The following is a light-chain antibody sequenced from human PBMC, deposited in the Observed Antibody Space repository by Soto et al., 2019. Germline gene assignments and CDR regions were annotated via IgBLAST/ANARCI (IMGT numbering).Light chain of an antibody. Sequence: VWPQTHGTLSLSPGERATLSCMASQSVSSIYLAWYQQKPGQAPRLLIYGASSRATGIPDRFSGSGSGTDFTLTISRLEPEDFAVYYCQQYGISPWTFGQGAKVDIK. CDR3: QQYGISPWT. CDR1: QSVSSIY. V-gene: IGKV3-20*01. J-gene: IGKJ1*01. CDR2: GAS.